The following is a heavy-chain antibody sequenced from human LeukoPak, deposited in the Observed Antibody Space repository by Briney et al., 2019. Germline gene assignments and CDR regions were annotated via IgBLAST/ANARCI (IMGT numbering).Heavy chain of an antibody. CDR1: GFTFSSYG. Sequence: GGSLRLSCAASGFTFSSYGMHWVRQAPGKGLEWVAFIRYDGSNKYYADSVKGRFTISRDNSKNTLYLQMNSLRAEDTAVYYRAKDQIGYCSGGSCWKDAFDIWGQGTMVTVSS. CDR3: AKDQIGYCSGGSCWKDAFDI. CDR2: IRYDGSNK. V-gene: IGHV3-30*02. J-gene: IGHJ3*02. D-gene: IGHD2-15*01.